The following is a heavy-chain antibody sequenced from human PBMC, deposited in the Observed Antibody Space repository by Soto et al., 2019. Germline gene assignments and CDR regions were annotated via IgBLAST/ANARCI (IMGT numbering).Heavy chain of an antibody. V-gene: IGHV4-34*01. J-gene: IGHJ6*03. CDR1: GGSFSGYY. CDR3: ARPYFDFWSGHYYYYMDV. Sequence: SETLSLTCAVYGGSFSGYYWSWIRQPPGKGLEWIGEINHSGSTNYNPSLKSRVTISVDTSKNQFSLKLSSVTAADTAVYYCARPYFDFWSGHYYYYMDVWGKGTTVSGSS. CDR2: INHSGST. D-gene: IGHD3-3*01.